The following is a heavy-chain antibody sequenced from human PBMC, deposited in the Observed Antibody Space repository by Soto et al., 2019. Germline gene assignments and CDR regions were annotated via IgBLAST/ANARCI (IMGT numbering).Heavy chain of an antibody. CDR3: ARRRYCGYDCYHKHYYGMDV. D-gene: IGHD2-21*01. V-gene: IGHV1-69*08. CDR1: VDTFSSYV. J-gene: IGHJ6*02. CDR2: IITVLGTT. Sequence: QVQLVQSGAELKKTGSSVKVSCRASVDTFSSYVVNWVRQAPGRGLEWMGRIITVLGTTDYAQNFKGRVTITAEKSTKTVYMELSSLRSEDTAVYYCARRRYCGYDCYHKHYYGMDVWGQGTTVTVAS.